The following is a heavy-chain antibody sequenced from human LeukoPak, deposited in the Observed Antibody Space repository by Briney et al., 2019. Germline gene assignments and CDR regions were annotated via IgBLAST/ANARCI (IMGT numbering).Heavy chain of an antibody. V-gene: IGHV3-23*01. CDR1: GFTFSSYA. D-gene: IGHD5-18*01. CDR3: ARGRGYSENYFEY. CDR2: ITNSGGIT. Sequence: GGFLRLSCAASGFTFSSYAMSWVRHAPGKGLEWVSAITNSGGITYYAHSVKGRFTISRDNSKNTLYLQMNSLRVEDTALYYCARGRGYSENYFEYWGQGTLITVSS. J-gene: IGHJ4*02.